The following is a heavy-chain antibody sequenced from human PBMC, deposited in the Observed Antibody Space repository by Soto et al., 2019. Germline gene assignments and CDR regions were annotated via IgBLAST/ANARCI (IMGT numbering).Heavy chain of an antibody. J-gene: IGHJ3*02. CDR2: MSNSGGT. CDR3: SRLERGSATADVEAFDI. D-gene: IGHD3-10*01. V-gene: IGHV4-34*01. Sequence: HVQLQQWGAGLLKPSETLSLTCAVHGGSVNSGNYYWSWIRQPPGKGVEWIGEMSNSGGTYFNPSSTSRATIWVETSNHQYSPKMCCVTAADRALYYCSRLERGSATADVEAFDICGPGTLVTVST. CDR1: GGSVNSGNYY.